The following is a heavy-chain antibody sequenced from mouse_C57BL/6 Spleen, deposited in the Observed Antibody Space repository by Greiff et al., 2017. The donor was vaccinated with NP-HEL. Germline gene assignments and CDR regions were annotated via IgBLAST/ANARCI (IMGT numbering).Heavy chain of an antibody. CDR2: ISYDGSN. Sequence: DVKLQESGPGLVKPSQSLSLTCSVTGYSITSGYYWNWIRQSPGNKLEWMGYISYDGSNNYNPSLKNRISITRDTSKNQFFLKLNSVTTEDTATYYCARGDYWGQGTTLTVSS. V-gene: IGHV3-6*01. CDR1: GYSITSGYY. CDR3: ARGDY. J-gene: IGHJ2*01.